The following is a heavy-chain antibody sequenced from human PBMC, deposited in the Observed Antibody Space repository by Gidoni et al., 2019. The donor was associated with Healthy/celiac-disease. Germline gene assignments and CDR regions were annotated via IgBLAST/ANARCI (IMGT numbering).Heavy chain of an antibody. D-gene: IGHD4-17*01. CDR2: IGTAGAT. V-gene: IGHV3-13*01. J-gene: IGHJ6*02. Sequence: EVQLVESGGGLVQPGGSLRLSCAASGFTFSSYDMHWVRQATGKGLEWVSAIGTAGATYYPGSVKGRFTISRENAKNSLYLQMNSLRAGDTAVYYCARARVDYGDNPDYYYYGMDVWGQGTTVTVSS. CDR1: GFTFSSYD. CDR3: ARARVDYGDNPDYYYYGMDV.